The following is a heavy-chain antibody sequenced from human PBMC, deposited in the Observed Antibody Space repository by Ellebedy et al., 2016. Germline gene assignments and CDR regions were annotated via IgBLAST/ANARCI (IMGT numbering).Heavy chain of an antibody. J-gene: IGHJ4*02. Sequence: KFQGKVTITRDTSASTAYMELSSLRSEDTAVFYCARDSAAAGDKGFDYWGQGTLVTVSS. V-gene: IGHV1-3*01. CDR3: ARDSAAAGDKGFDY. D-gene: IGHD6-13*01.